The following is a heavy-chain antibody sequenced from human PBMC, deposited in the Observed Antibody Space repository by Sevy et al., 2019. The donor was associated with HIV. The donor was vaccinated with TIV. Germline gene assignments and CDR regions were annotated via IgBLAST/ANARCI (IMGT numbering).Heavy chain of an antibody. Sequence: GGSLRLSCAASGFTFSRYGMHWVRQAPGKGLEWVAVISYDGSNKYYADSVKGRFTISRDNSKNTLYLQMNSLRAEDTAVYYCVKVKVGSSKGYYTMDVWGQGTTVTVSS. CDR3: VKVKVGSSKGYYTMDV. CDR2: ISYDGSNK. D-gene: IGHD6-13*01. J-gene: IGHJ6*02. CDR1: GFTFSRYG. V-gene: IGHV3-30*18.